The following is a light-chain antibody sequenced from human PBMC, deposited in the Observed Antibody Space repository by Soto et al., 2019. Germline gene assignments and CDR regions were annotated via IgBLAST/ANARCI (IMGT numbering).Light chain of an antibody. CDR3: QHYNSYSEA. J-gene: IGKJ1*01. Sequence: IQVTQSPSSLSASVGERVTISCRASRDISSYLAWYQQKPGKAPKLLIYAASTLQSGVPSRFSGSGSGTEFTLTISSLQPDDFATYYCQHYNSYSEAFGQGTKVDIK. CDR2: AAS. CDR1: RDISSY. V-gene: IGKV1-9*01.